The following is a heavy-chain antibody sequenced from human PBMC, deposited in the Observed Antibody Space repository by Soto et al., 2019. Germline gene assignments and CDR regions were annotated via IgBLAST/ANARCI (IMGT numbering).Heavy chain of an antibody. J-gene: IGHJ4*02. Sequence: QVQLVESGGGVVQPGRSLRLSCAASGFTFSSYAMHWVRQAPGKGLEWVAVISYDGSNKYYADSVKGRFTISRDNSKNTLYLQMTSLRAEDTAVYYCPRGPHDRPFDYWGQGTLVTVSS. CDR3: PRGPHDRPFDY. CDR2: ISYDGSNK. CDR1: GFTFSSYA. D-gene: IGHD6-6*01. V-gene: IGHV3-30-3*01.